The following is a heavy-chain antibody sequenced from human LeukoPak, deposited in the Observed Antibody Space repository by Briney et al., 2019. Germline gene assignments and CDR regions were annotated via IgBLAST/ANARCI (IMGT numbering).Heavy chain of an antibody. CDR1: GYTFTGYY. V-gene: IGHV1-2*06. CDR2: INPNSGGT. J-gene: IGHJ6*03. D-gene: IGHD2-2*01. CDR3: ARATEYQLHYYYYYMDV. Sequence: ASVKVSCKASGYTFTGYYMHWVLQAPGQGLEWMGRINPNSGGTNYAQKFQGRVTMTRDTSISTAYMELSRLRSDDTAVYYCARATEYQLHYYYYYMDVWGKGTTVTVSS.